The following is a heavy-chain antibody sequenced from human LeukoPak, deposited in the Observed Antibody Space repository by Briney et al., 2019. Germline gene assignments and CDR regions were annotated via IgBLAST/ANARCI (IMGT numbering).Heavy chain of an antibody. CDR1: GGTFSSYA. D-gene: IGHD3-10*01. CDR3: ARDSVLLWFGDLPYYFDI. Sequence: ASVKVSCNASGGTFSSYAISWVRQAPGQGLEWMGGIIPILGTANYAQKFQGRVTITADESTSTAYMELSSLRAEDTAVYYCARDSVLLWFGDLPYYFDIWGQGTLVTVSS. J-gene: IGHJ4*02. V-gene: IGHV1-69*13. CDR2: IIPILGTA.